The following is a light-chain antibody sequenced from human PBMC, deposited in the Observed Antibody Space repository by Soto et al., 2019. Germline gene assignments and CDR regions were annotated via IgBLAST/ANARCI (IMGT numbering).Light chain of an antibody. CDR2: GAS. CDR3: QQYENSPWT. Sequence: EIVLTQSPGTLSLSPGERATLSCRASQRVSSTFLAWYQQKPGQAPRLLVYGASSRATGIPDRFSGSGSGTDFTLTISRLEPEDFAVYYCQQYENSPWTFGQGTKVEI. V-gene: IGKV3-20*01. J-gene: IGKJ1*01. CDR1: QRVSSTF.